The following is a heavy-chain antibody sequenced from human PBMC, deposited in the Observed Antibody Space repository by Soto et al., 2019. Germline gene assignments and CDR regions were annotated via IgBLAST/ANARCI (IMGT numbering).Heavy chain of an antibody. CDR3: ARGQVEYSSLTVVGAFDV. D-gene: IGHD6-6*01. V-gene: IGHV1-3*01. CDR1: GYTFTSYA. Sequence: ASVKVSCKASGYTFTSYAMHWVRQAPGQRLEWMGWINAGNGNTKYSQKFQGRVTITRDTSASTAYMELSSLRSEDTAVYYCARGQVEYSSLTVVGAFDVWGQGTMVTVSS. J-gene: IGHJ3*01. CDR2: INAGNGNT.